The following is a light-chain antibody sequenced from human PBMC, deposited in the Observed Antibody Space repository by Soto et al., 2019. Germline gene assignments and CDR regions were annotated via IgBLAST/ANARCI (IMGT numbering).Light chain of an antibody. CDR3: QQYNNWPPIT. CDR2: GAS. CDR1: QSVSSN. J-gene: IGKJ5*01. Sequence: EMVMTQSPATLSVSRGERATLSCRASQSVSSNLSWYQQKPGQAPRLLIYGASTRATGIPARFSGSGSGTEFTLTISSLQSEDFAVYYCQQYNNWPPITFGQGTRLEIK. V-gene: IGKV3D-15*01.